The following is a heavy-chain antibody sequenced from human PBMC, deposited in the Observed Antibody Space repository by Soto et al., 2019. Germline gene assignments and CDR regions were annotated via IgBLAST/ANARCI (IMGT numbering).Heavy chain of an antibody. CDR3: ANSRALDYGDYDVSIYY. Sequence: GGSLRLSCAASGCTFSSYGMHWVRQAPGKGLEWVAVISYDGSNKYYADSVKGRFTISRDNSKNTLYLQMNSLRAEDTAVYYCANSRALDYGDYDVSIYYWGQGTLVTVSS. J-gene: IGHJ4*02. D-gene: IGHD4-17*01. CDR2: ISYDGSNK. CDR1: GCTFSSYG. V-gene: IGHV3-30*18.